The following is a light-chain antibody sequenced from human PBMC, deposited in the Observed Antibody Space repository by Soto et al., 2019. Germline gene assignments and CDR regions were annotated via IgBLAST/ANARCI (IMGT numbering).Light chain of an antibody. V-gene: IGKV3-11*01. Sequence: EIVLTQSPATLSLSPGERATLSCRASQSVDSYLAWYQQKPGQAPRLLIFDVFNRATGIPARFSGSGSGTDFTLTISSLEPEDFADYYCQQRSNGLTFGGGTKVEMK. J-gene: IGKJ4*01. CDR1: QSVDSY. CDR2: DVF. CDR3: QQRSNGLT.